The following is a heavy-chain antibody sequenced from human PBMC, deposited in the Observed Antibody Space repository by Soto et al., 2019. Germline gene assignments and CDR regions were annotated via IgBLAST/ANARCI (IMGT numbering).Heavy chain of an antibody. CDR3: ARRTKQMDLAGVVPYFDY. CDR2: INPNSGAT. V-gene: IGHV1-2*02. D-gene: IGHD6-19*01. J-gene: IGHJ4*02. Sequence: ASVKVSCKASGYTLSDYYLHWVRQAPGQSLEWMGWINPNSGATKYSQKFQGRVTLTRDTSINTAYMELTSLTSDDTAVYYCARRTKQMDLAGVVPYFDYWGQGTLVTVSS. CDR1: GYTLSDYY.